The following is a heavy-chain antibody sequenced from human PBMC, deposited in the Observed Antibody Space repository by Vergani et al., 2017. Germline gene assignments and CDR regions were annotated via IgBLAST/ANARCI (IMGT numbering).Heavy chain of an antibody. D-gene: IGHD1-1*01. J-gene: IGHJ5*01. CDR2: INTNGDYT. Sequence: EVQLLQSEGAVVQPGGSLRLSCVASGFTFSSLAMCWVRQGHGQGLEWVSSINTNGDYTRYGNSVKGRFTISRDNSKSTLYLQMNSLRARDTAIYYCAKGGWKYWFDSWGQGTLVIVS. V-gene: IGHV3-23*01. CDR3: AKGGWKYWFDS. CDR1: GFTFSSLA.